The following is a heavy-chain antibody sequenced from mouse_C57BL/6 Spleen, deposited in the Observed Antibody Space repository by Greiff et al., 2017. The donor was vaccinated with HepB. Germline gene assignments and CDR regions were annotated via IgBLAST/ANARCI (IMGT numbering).Heavy chain of an antibody. CDR1: GFTFSSYG. V-gene: IGHV5-6*02. CDR3: ARQYYYGSSYDWYFDV. Sequence: DVKLVESGGDLVKPGGSLKLSCAASGFTFSSYGMSWVRQTPDKRLEWVATISSGGSYTYYPDSVKGRFTISRDNAKNTLYLQMSSLKSEDTAMYYCARQYYYGSSYDWYFDVWGTGTTVTVSS. J-gene: IGHJ1*03. D-gene: IGHD1-1*01. CDR2: ISSGGSYT.